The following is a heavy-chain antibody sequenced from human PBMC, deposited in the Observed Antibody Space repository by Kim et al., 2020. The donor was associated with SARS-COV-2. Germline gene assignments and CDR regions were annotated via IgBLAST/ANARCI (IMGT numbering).Heavy chain of an antibody. Sequence: SETLSLTCTVSGGSISSSSYYWGWIRQPPGKGLEWIGSIYYSGSTYYNPSLKSRVTISVDTAKNQFSLKLSSVTAADTAVYYCARHRVWRWLAPVGFDPWGQGTLVTVSS. D-gene: IGHD6-19*01. CDR1: GGSISSSSYY. J-gene: IGHJ5*02. CDR3: ARHRVWRWLAPVGFDP. V-gene: IGHV4-39*01. CDR2: IYYSGST.